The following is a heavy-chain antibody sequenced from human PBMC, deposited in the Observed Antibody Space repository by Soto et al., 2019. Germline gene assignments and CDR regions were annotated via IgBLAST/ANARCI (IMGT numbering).Heavy chain of an antibody. V-gene: IGHV3-21*01. CDR3: AREDVYSSSSVRPYYYYYGMDV. D-gene: IGHD6-6*01. CDR2: ISSSSSYI. CDR1: GFTFSSYS. J-gene: IGHJ6*02. Sequence: EVQLVESGGGLVKPGGSLRLSCAASGFTFSSYSMNWVLQAPGKGLEWVSSISSSSSYIYYADSVKGRFTISRDNAKNSLYLQMNSLRAEDTAVYYCAREDVYSSSSVRPYYYYYGMDVWGQGTTVTVSS.